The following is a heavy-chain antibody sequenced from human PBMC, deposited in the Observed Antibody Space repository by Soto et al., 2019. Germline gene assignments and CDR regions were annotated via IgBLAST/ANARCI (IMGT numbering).Heavy chain of an antibody. CDR1: GYSVSSYW. CDR3: ATQSLVTAAGYY. V-gene: IGHV5-51*01. J-gene: IGHJ4*02. Sequence: GESLKISCKGSGYSVSSYWIGWVRQMPGKGLEWIGIIYPGDSDTRYSPSFQGQVTISADKSISIAYLQWSSLKASDTAIYYCATQSLVTAAGYYWGQGTLVTVSS. D-gene: IGHD6-13*01. CDR2: IYPGDSDT.